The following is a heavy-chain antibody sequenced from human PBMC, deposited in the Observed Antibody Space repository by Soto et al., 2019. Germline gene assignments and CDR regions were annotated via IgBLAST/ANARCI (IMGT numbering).Heavy chain of an antibody. V-gene: IGHV1-69*01. Sequence: QVQLVQSGAEVKKPGSSVNVSCKASGGTFSIYTISWVLQAPGQGLEWMGGSANSAQKFQGRLTVTADESTSTVYLELSSLTSEDTAVYYCAREGPPDIAWFDPWGQGTLVSVSS. D-gene: IGHD2-15*01. J-gene: IGHJ5*02. CDR2: GSA. CDR1: GGTFSIYT. CDR3: AREGPPDIAWFDP.